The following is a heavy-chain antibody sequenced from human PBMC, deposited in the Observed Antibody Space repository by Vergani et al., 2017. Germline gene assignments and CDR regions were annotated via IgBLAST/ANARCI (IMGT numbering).Heavy chain of an antibody. CDR1: GFTFSSYA. Sequence: VQLVESGGGVVQPARSLRLSCAASGFTFSSYAMSWVRQAPGKGLEWVSAISGSGGSTYYADSVKGRFTISRDNSKNTLYLQMNSLRAEDTAVYYCAKEIWDYGGNSVGPHAFDIWGQGTMVTVSS. J-gene: IGHJ3*02. V-gene: IGHV3-23*04. D-gene: IGHD4-23*01. CDR3: AKEIWDYGGNSVGPHAFDI. CDR2: ISGSGGST.